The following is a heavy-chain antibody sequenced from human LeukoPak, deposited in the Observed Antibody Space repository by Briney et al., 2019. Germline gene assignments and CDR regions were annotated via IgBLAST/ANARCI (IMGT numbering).Heavy chain of an antibody. CDR3: ARNRDGYNSFDN. J-gene: IGHJ4*02. CDR1: GGSISSGDYY. CDR2: IYYSGSS. Sequence: PSETLSLTCTVSGGSISSGDYYWSWIRQPPGKGLEWIGYIYYSGSSYYNPSLRSRVTISVDTSKNHFSLKLSSVTAADTAVYYCARNRDGYNSFDNWGQGTLVTVSS. D-gene: IGHD5-24*01. V-gene: IGHV4-30-4*01.